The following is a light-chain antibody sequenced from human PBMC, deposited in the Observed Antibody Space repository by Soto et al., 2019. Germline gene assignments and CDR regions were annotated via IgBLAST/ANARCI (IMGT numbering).Light chain of an antibody. J-gene: IGKJ1*01. V-gene: IGKV1-5*01. CDR1: QSISSW. CDR3: QQYNSYPWT. Sequence: DIQMTQSPSTLSASVGDRVTITCRSSQSISSWFAWYQQKPGKAPKLLIYDASSMESGVPSRFSGIGSGTEFTLTLSSLQPDDFANSYCQQYNSYPWTFGQGTKGEIK. CDR2: DAS.